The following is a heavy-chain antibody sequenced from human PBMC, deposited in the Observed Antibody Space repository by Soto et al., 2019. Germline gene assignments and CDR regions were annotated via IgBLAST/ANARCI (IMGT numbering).Heavy chain of an antibody. CDR3: ARSTDDFLSGYYLDY. CDR2: INPNSGGT. V-gene: IGHV1-2*02. D-gene: IGHD3-3*01. CDR1: GYTFTGYY. Sequence: ASVKVSCKASGYTFTGYYMHWVRQAPGQGLEWMGWINPNSGGTNYAQKFQGRVTMTRDTSISTAYMELSRLRSDDTAVYYCARSTDDFLSGYYLDYWGQGTLVTVSS. J-gene: IGHJ4*02.